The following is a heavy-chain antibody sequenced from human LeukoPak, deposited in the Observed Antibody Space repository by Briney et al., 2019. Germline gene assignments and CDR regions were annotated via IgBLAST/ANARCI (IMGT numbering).Heavy chain of an antibody. CDR1: GFTFSSYE. D-gene: IGHD3-10*01. J-gene: IGHJ3*02. CDR3: ARGGFVFDI. CDR2: ITTTDTTK. Sequence: GGSLRLSCAASGFTFSSYEVNWVRQGPGKGLEWISYITTTDTTKYYTDSVKGRFTISRDNAKNSLYLQMHSLRAEDTAVYYCARGGFVFDIWGQGTVVTVSS. V-gene: IGHV3-48*03.